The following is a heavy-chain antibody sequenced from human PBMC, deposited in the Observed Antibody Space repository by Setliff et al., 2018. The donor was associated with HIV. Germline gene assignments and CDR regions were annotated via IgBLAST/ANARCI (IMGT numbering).Heavy chain of an antibody. V-gene: IGHV1-2*06. CDR3: ARRPEGSGSRPFDY. CDR2: ISPNSGGT. CDR1: GYTFPDYY. D-gene: IGHD3-10*01. Sequence: ASVKVSCKTPGYTFPDYYLHWVRQAPGQGLEWMGRISPNSGGTNYAQKFQGRVTMTRDTSINTVYMELSSLRSDDTAVYYCARRPEGSGSRPFDYWGQGTLVTVSS. J-gene: IGHJ4*02.